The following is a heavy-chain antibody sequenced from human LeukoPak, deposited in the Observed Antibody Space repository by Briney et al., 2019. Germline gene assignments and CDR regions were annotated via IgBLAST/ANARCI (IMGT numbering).Heavy chain of an antibody. Sequence: GGSLRLSCAASGFTFSSYGMYWVRQAPGKGLEWVSAISGSGGSTYYADSVKGRFTISRDNSKNTLYLQMNSLRAEDTAVYYCAKDRRAGSYDYWGQGTLVTVSS. CDR3: AKDRRAGSYDY. J-gene: IGHJ4*02. CDR2: ISGSGGST. D-gene: IGHD3-10*01. CDR1: GFTFSSYG. V-gene: IGHV3-23*01.